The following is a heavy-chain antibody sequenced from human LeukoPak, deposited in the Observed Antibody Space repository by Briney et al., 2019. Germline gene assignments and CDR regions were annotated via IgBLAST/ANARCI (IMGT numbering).Heavy chain of an antibody. CDR1: GGSISGYY. CDR2: IHYTATN. V-gene: IGHV4-59*08. J-gene: IGHJ3*02. CDR3: ASPYGSGWYAAFHI. Sequence: SETLSLTCTVSGGSISGYYWSWIRQAPGKGMEWIGYIHYTATNNYNPSLKSRVTITVDTSKNQFFLWLTSVTAADTAVYYCASPYGSGWYAAFHIWGQGTMITVSS. D-gene: IGHD6-19*01.